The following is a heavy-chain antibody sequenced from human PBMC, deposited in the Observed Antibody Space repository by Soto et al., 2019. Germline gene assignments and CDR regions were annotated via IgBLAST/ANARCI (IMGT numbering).Heavy chain of an antibody. V-gene: IGHV3-7*01. D-gene: IGHD3-9*01. CDR3: ARGLRYFDWLLGY. J-gene: IGHJ4*02. CDR2: IKQDGSEK. CDR1: GFTFSSYW. Sequence: GGSLRLSCAASGFTFSSYWMSWVRQAPGKGLEWVANIKQDGSEKYHVDSVKGRFTISRDNAKNSLYLQMNRLRAEDTAVYYCARGLRYFDWLLGYWGQGTLVTVSS.